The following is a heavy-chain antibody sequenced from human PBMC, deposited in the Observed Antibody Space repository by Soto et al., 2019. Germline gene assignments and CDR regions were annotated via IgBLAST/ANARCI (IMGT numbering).Heavy chain of an antibody. CDR1: GGTFSSYA. D-gene: IGHD3-22*01. CDR2: SIPIFGTA. J-gene: IGHJ3*02. V-gene: IGHV1-69*13. CDR3: ARGGWGYYYDSSCHKRPALNDAFDI. Sequence: GASVKVSCKASGGTFSSYAISWVRQAPGQGLEWMGGSIPIFGTANYAQKFQGRVTITADESTSTAYMELSSLRSEDTAVYYCARGGWGYYYDSSCHKRPALNDAFDIWGQGTMVTVSS.